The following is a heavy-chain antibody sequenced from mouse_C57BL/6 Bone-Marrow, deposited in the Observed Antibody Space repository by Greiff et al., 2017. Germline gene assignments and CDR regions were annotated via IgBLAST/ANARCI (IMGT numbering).Heavy chain of an antibody. J-gene: IGHJ2*01. CDR1: GFSLTSYG. CDR3: AKNGIYGDYFDD. D-gene: IGHD1-1*01. CDR2: IWRGGST. V-gene: IGHV2-5*01. Sequence: VKLVESGPGLVQPSQSLSITCTVSGFSLTSYGVHWVRQSPGKGLEWLGVIWRGGSTDYNAAFMSRMSITKDNSKSQVFFKMNSLQADDTAIYYCAKNGIYGDYFDDWGQGTTLTVSS.